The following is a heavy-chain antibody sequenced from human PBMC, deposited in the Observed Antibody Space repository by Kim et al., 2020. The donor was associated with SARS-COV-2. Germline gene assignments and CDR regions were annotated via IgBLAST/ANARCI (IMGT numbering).Heavy chain of an antibody. V-gene: IGHV4-4*07. J-gene: IGHJ4*02. CDR3: ARDPQPYSGSYIDY. Sequence: NPSLKSRVTMSVDTSKNQFSLKLSSVTAADTAVYYCARDPQPYSGSYIDYWGQGTLVTVSS. D-gene: IGHD1-26*01.